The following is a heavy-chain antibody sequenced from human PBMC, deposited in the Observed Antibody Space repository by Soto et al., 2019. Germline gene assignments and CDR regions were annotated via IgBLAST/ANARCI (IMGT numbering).Heavy chain of an antibody. V-gene: IGHV3-23*01. Sequence: EVQLLESGGGLVQPGGSLRLSCAASGFTFSTYAMSWVRQAPGKGLDWVSTISRTTGNTYYADSVKGRFTISRDNSKNTRYLQMNPLRAEDTAVYYCAKDPDNSDWYFSSWGQGTLVTVSS. CDR1: GFTFSTYA. CDR2: ISRTTGNT. CDR3: AKDPDNSDWYFSS. J-gene: IGHJ4*02. D-gene: IGHD6-19*01.